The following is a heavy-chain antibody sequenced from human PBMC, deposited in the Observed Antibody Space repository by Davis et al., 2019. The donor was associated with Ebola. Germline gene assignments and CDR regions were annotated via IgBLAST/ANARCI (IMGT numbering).Heavy chain of an antibody. CDR3: ARDGFAL. Sequence: GESLKISCAASGFTFSNFWMHWVRQAPGKGLEWVALISYDGSNKYYADSVKGRFTISRDNSKNSLYLQMNSLRDEDTAVYYCARDGFALWGQGTLVTVSS. CDR1: GFTFSNFW. D-gene: IGHD2-2*03. CDR2: ISYDGSNK. J-gene: IGHJ4*02. V-gene: IGHV3-30*03.